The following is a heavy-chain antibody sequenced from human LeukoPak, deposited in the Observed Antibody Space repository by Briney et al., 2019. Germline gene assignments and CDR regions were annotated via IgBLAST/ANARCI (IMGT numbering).Heavy chain of an antibody. CDR1: GFTVSSNY. J-gene: IGHJ4*02. D-gene: IGHD3-10*01. V-gene: IGHV3-66*01. Sequence: GGSLRLSCAASGFTVSSNYMSWVRQAPGKGLEWVSVIYSGGSTYYADSVKGRFTISRDNSKNTLYLQMNGLRAEDTAVYYCASILVRGVIPPFDYWGQGTLVTVSS. CDR3: ASILVRGVIPPFDY. CDR2: IYSGGST.